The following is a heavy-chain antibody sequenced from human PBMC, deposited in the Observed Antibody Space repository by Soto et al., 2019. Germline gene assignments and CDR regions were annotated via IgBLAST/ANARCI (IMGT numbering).Heavy chain of an antibody. CDR3: ARAVAVAADLDY. D-gene: IGHD6-19*01. CDR2: INAGNGNT. J-gene: IGHJ4*02. V-gene: IGHV1-3*01. CDR1: GYTFTGYA. Sequence: ASVKVSCKASGYTFTGYAMHWVRQAPGQRLEWMGWINAGNGNTKYSQKFQGRVTITRDTSASAAYMELSSLSSEDTAVYYCARAVAVAADLDYWGQGTLVTVSS.